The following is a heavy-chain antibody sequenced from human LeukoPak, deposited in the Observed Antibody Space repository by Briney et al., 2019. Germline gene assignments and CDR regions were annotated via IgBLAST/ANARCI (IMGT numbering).Heavy chain of an antibody. V-gene: IGHV4-59*01. J-gene: IGHJ4*02. D-gene: IGHD5-18*01. Sequence: SETLSLTCTVSGGSISSYYWSWIRQPPGKGLEWIGYMYYSGGINYNPSLKSRVTISVDTSKNQFSLRLSSVTAADTAVYYCAGHVNTAMVLKDWGQGTLVTVSS. CDR1: GGSISSYY. CDR3: AGHVNTAMVLKD. CDR2: MYYSGGI.